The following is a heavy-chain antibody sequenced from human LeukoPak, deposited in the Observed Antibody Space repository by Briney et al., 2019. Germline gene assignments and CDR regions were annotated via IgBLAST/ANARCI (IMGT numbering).Heavy chain of an antibody. J-gene: IGHJ4*02. CDR2: IQQDGSVQ. Sequence: PGGSLRLSCAASGFIFRSYWMSWVRQAPGKGLEWVANIQQDGSVQYYVDSVKGRFIISRDNAKNSLYLQMNSLSAEDTAVYYCATHDVLTGYPYFDFWGQGTLVAVSS. D-gene: IGHD3-9*01. V-gene: IGHV3-7*01. CDR1: GFIFRSYW. CDR3: ATHDVLTGYPYFDF.